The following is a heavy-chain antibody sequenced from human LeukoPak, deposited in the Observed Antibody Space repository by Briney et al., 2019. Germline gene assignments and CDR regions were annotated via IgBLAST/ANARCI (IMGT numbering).Heavy chain of an antibody. CDR3: ARVRLVRGLNYYYYYGMDV. D-gene: IGHD3-10*01. CDR1: GGSISSGNYY. V-gene: IGHV4-31*03. J-gene: IGHJ6*02. CDR2: IYYSGST. Sequence: PSQTLSLTCTVSGGSISSGNYYWSWIRQHPGKGLEWIGYIYYSGSTYYNPSLKSRVTISVDTSKNQFSLKLSSVTAADTAVYYCARVRLVRGLNYYYYYGMDVWGQGTTVTVSS.